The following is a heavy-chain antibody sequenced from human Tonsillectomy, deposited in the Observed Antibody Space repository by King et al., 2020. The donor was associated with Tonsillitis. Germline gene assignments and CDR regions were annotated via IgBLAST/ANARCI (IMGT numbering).Heavy chain of an antibody. CDR1: GFTFSSYG. D-gene: IGHD3-22*01. Sequence: VQLVESRGGVVQPGRSLRLSCAASGFTFSSYGMHWVRQAPGKGLEWVAVISYDGGNKYYADSVKGRFTISRDNSKSTLSLQMTSLGVEDTAVYYCAHDLFYYDSSGSLDRWGQGALVTVSS. CDR3: AHDLFYYDSSGSLDR. CDR2: ISYDGGNK. V-gene: IGHV3-30*18. J-gene: IGHJ5*02.